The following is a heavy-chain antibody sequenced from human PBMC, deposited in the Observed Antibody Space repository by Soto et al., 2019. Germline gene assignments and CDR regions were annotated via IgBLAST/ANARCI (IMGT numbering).Heavy chain of an antibody. J-gene: IGHJ4*02. CDR3: AAELSGYSYGPGDLY. CDR2: ISYSGST. V-gene: IGHV4-30-4*01. D-gene: IGHD5-18*01. CDR1: GDSINSDDYY. Sequence: SETLSLTCTVSGDSINSDDYYWNWIRQPPGKGLEWIGYISYSGSTYYNPSLKSRVSISIDTYKNQFSLELNSVTAADTAVYFCAAELSGYSYGPGDLYWGQGTLVTVSS.